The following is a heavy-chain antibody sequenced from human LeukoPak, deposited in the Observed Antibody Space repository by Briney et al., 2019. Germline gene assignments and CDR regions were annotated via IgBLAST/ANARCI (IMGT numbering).Heavy chain of an antibody. D-gene: IGHD5-18*01. CDR3: ASHSGFRHDY. Sequence: GGSLRLSCAVSGFTFNSYGMHWVRQAPGKGLEWVANMNEHGSDAYYVGSVKGRFTISRDNAKSSLSLQLNSLRAEDTAVYYCASHSGFRHDYWGQGTLVTVSS. CDR1: GFTFNSYG. J-gene: IGHJ4*02. V-gene: IGHV3-7*01. CDR2: MNEHGSDA.